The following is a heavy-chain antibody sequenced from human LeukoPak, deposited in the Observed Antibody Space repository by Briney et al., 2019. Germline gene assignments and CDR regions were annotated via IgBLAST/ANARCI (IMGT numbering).Heavy chain of an antibody. CDR2: MNPNSGNT. CDR3: ARGSYSSSWFDP. CDR1: GYTFTSYD. D-gene: IGHD6-13*01. V-gene: IGHV1-8*01. Sequence: ASVKVSCKASGYTFTSYDINWVRQAPGQGLEWMGWMNPNSGNTGYAQKFQGRVTMTRNTSISTAYMELSSLRSEDTAVYYCARGSYSSSWFDPWGQGTLVTVSS. J-gene: IGHJ5*02.